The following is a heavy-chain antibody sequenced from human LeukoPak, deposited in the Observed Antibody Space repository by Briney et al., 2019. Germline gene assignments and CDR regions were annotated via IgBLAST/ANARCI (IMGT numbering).Heavy chain of an antibody. J-gene: IGHJ4*02. D-gene: IGHD3-9*01. CDR1: GYTFTSYG. Sequence: ASVKVSCKASGYTFTSYGISWVRQDPGQGLEWMGWINPNSGGTNYAQKFQGRVTMTRDTSISTAYMELSRLRSDDTAVYYCARGPDYDILTGYYTPEIDYWGQGTLVTVSS. V-gene: IGHV1-2*02. CDR3: ARGPDYDILTGYYTPEIDY. CDR2: INPNSGGT.